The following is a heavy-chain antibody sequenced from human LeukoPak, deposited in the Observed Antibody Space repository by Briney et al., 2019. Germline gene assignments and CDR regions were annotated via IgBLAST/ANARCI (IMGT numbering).Heavy chain of an antibody. CDR2: ISFEGSHK. CDR3: ARATGDGRHAFDI. J-gene: IGHJ3*02. D-gene: IGHD1-14*01. CDR1: GFTFSSYA. V-gene: IGHV3-30-3*01. Sequence: PGRSLRLSCAASGFTFSSYAMHWVRQAPGKGLEWVALISFEGSHKYYADSVKGRFTISRDNANNSLYLQMNSLRAEDTAVYYCARATGDGRHAFDIWGQGTIVTVSS.